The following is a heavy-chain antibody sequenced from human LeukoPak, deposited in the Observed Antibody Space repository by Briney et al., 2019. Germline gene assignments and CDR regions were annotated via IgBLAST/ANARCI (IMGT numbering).Heavy chain of an antibody. V-gene: IGHV4-4*07. D-gene: IGHD2-21*01. CDR1: GGSFSGYY. CDR3: ARDSWGGYVDY. CDR2: IYTSGST. J-gene: IGHJ4*02. Sequence: SETLSLTCAVYGGSFSGYYWSWIRQPAGKGLEWIGRIYTSGSTNYNPSLKSRVTMSVDTSKNQFSLKLSSVTAADTAVYYCARDSWGGYVDYWGQGTLVTVSS.